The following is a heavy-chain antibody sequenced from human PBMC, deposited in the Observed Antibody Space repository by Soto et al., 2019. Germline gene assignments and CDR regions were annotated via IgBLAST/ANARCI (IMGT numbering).Heavy chain of an antibody. V-gene: IGHV2-5*02. CDR1: GFSLSTSGVG. D-gene: IGHD2-21*02. CDR2: IYWDDDK. CDR3: IQSRCGGDCLQSYASHYYYGMDV. Sequence: SGPTLVNPTQTLTLTCTFSGFSLSTSGVGVGWIRQPPGKALEWLALIYWDDDKRYSPSLRSRLTITKDTSKNQVVLTMTNMDPVDTATYYCIQSRCGGDCLQSYASHYYYGMDVWGQGTTVTVSS. J-gene: IGHJ6*02.